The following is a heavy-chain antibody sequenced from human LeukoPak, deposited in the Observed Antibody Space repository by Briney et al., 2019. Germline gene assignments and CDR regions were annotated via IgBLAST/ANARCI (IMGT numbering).Heavy chain of an antibody. J-gene: IGHJ4*02. V-gene: IGHV3-30*03. CDR2: ISYDAESN. CDR1: GFTFSSYG. D-gene: IGHD5-18*01. CDR3: ARDRVEDTVMVTVPDY. Sequence: GGSLRLSCVTSGFTFSSYGMHWVRQVPGKGLEWVAVISYDAESNYHVDSVKGRFTISRDNSKNTLYLQMNSLRSDDTAVYYCARDRVEDTVMVTVPDYWGQGTLVTVSS.